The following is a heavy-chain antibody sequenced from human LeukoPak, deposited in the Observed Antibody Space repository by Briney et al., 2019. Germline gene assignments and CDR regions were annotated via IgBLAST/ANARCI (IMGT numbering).Heavy chain of an antibody. CDR3: ASCNRWELRTFDY. D-gene: IGHD1-26*01. V-gene: IGHV4-34*01. Sequence: SETLSLTRAVYVGSFSGYYWSWIRQPPGKGREWIGEINHSGSTNYNPSLKSRVTISVDTSKNQFSLKLSSVTAADTAVYYCASCNRWELRTFDYWGEGTLATVSS. CDR2: INHSGST. CDR1: VGSFSGYY. J-gene: IGHJ4*02.